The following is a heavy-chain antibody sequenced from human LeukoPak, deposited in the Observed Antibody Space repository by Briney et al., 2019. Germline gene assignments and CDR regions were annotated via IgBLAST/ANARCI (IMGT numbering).Heavy chain of an antibody. Sequence: GGSLRLSCAASGFTFSSYWMSWVRQAPGKGLEWVANIKQDGSEKFYVDSVKGRFTISRDNAKNSLYLQMNSLRAEDTAVYYCARVGIGNWFDPWGQGTLVTVSS. CDR2: IKQDGSEK. J-gene: IGHJ5*02. V-gene: IGHV3-7*01. CDR3: ARVGIGNWFDP. D-gene: IGHD2-2*03. CDR1: GFTFSSYW.